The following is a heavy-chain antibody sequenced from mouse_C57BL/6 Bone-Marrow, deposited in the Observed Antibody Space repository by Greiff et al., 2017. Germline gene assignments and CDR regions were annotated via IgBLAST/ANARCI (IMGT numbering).Heavy chain of an antibody. CDR2: IDPSDSYT. J-gene: IGHJ3*01. Sequence: QVQLQQPGAELVKPGASVKLSCKASGYTFTSYWMQWVKQRPGQGLEWIGEIDPSDSYTNYNQKFKGKATLTVDTSSSTAYMQLSSLTSEDSAVYYCAREGDLCWFAYWGQGTLVTVSA. CDR1: GYTFTSYW. CDR3: AREGDLCWFAY. D-gene: IGHD3-3*01. V-gene: IGHV1-50*01.